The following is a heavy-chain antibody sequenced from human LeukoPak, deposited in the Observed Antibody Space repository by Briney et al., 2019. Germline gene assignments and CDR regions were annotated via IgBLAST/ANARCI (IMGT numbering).Heavy chain of an antibody. CDR1: GYSFTDYW. J-gene: IGHJ4*02. CDR2: IDPSDSYT. V-gene: IGHV5-10-1*01. Sequence: GESLKISCKGSGYSFTDYWISWVRQMPGKGLEWMGRIDPSDSYTNYSPSFQGHITISADKSSSTAYLQWSSLKASDTAMYNCATHYGGNSDFDSWGQGTLVTVSS. CDR3: ATHYGGNSDFDS. D-gene: IGHD4-23*01.